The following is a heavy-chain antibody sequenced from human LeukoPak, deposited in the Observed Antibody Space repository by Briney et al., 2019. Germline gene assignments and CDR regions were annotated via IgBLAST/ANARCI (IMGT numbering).Heavy chain of an antibody. CDR3: AKDLSATPPDYDSSGHDAFDI. V-gene: IGHV3-23*01. Sequence: GGSLRLSCAASGFTFSSYAMSWVRQAPGKGLEWVSAISGSGGSTYYADSVKGRFTISRDNSKNTLYLQMNSLRAEDTAVYYCAKDLSATPPDYDSSGHDAFDIWGQGTMVTVSS. CDR2: ISGSGGST. J-gene: IGHJ3*02. D-gene: IGHD3-22*01. CDR1: GFTFSSYA.